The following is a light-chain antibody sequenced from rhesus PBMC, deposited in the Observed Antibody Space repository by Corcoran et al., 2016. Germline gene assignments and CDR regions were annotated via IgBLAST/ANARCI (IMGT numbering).Light chain of an antibody. CDR3: QQYNSAPFT. CDR1: QGISSW. V-gene: IGKV1-21*01. CDR2: KAS. J-gene: IGKJ3*01. Sequence: DIQMTQSPSSLSASVGDRVTITCRASQGISSWLAWYQQNPGKAPNFLIYKASSWQSGVPSRFSGSGSGTDFTLTINSLQPENFATYYCQQYNSAPFTFGPGTKLDIK.